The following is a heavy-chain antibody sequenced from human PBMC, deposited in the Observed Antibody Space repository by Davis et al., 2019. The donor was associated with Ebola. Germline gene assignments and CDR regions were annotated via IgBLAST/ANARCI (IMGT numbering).Heavy chain of an antibody. CDR3: ARGGPVAGTNWFDP. D-gene: IGHD6-19*01. CDR2: IYYSGST. V-gene: IGHV4-59*01. Sequence: PSETLSLTCTVSGGSISSYYWSWIRQPPGKGLEWIGYIYYSGSTNYNPSLKSRVTISVDTSKNQFSLKLSSVTAADTAVYYCARGGPVAGTNWFDPWGQGTLVTVSS. J-gene: IGHJ5*02. CDR1: GGSISSYY.